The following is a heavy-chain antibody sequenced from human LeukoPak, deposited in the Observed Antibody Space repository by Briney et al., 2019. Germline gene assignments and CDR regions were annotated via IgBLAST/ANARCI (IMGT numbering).Heavy chain of an antibody. D-gene: IGHD2-21*02. CDR1: GGSIRSYY. V-gene: IGHV3-66*01. CDR2: LYAGGGA. Sequence: PSETLSLTCNVFGGSIRSYYWSWIRQPPGKGLEWVSVLYAGGGAYYADSVKGRFTISRDHSKNTLYLQMNSLRAEDTAVYYCARGRAVTDVGIFDYWGQGTLVIVSS. J-gene: IGHJ4*02. CDR3: ARGRAVTDVGIFDY.